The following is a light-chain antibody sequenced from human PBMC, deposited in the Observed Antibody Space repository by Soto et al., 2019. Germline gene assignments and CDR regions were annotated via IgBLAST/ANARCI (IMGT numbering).Light chain of an antibody. V-gene: IGLV2-14*01. CDR2: DVS. Sequence: QSALTQPASVSGSPGQSITISCTGISSDVGGYNYVSWYQQHPDKAPKLMIYDVSNRPSGVSNRFSGSKSGTTASLTISGLQAEDEADYYCYSYTGSSTVLFGGGTKLTVL. CDR3: YSYTGSSTVL. CDR1: SSDVGGYNY. J-gene: IGLJ2*01.